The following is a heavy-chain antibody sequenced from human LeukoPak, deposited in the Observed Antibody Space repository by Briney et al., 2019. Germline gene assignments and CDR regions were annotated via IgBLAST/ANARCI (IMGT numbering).Heavy chain of an antibody. D-gene: IGHD6-6*01. Sequence: TTSETLSLTCTVSGGSISGSSYYWGWIRQPPGKGLEWIGSIYYSGSTYYNPSLKSRVTISVDTSKNQFSLKLNSVTATDTAVYYCARAPGYSSSSGGLDPWGQGTLVTVSS. V-gene: IGHV4-39*02. CDR2: IYYSGST. J-gene: IGHJ5*02. CDR3: ARAPGYSSSSGGLDP. CDR1: GGSISGSSYY.